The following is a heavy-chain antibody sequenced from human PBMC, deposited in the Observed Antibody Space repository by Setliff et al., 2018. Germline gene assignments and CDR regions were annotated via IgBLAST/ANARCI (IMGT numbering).Heavy chain of an antibody. CDR2: IYSSGST. CDR3: AREVPGGGRYYYYYGMDY. Sequence: KTSETLSLTCTVSGGSISSGDYYWSWIRQPPGKGLEWIGYIYSSGSTYYNPSLKSRVSISVDTSKNQFSLKLSSVTAADTAVYYCAREVPGGGRYYYYYGMDYWGQGTLVTVSS. J-gene: IGHJ6*02. CDR1: GGSISSGDYY. V-gene: IGHV4-30-4*08. D-gene: IGHD1-26*01.